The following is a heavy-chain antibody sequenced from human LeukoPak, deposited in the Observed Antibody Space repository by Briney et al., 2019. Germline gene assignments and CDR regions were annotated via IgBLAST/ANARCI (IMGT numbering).Heavy chain of an antibody. CDR3: ARDSQRWLRSEFSIDLDY. CDR2: ISSSSSYI. Sequence: PGGSLRLSCAASGLTFSSYSMNWVRQAPGKGLEWVSSISSSSSYIYYADSVKGRFTISRDNAKNSLYLQMNSLRAEDTAVYYCARDSQRWLRSEFSIDLDYWGQGTLVTVSS. J-gene: IGHJ4*02. CDR1: GLTFSSYS. V-gene: IGHV3-21*01. D-gene: IGHD5-24*01.